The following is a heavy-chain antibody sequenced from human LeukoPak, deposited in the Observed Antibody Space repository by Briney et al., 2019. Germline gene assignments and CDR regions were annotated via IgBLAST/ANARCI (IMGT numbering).Heavy chain of an antibody. V-gene: IGHV1-46*01. CDR3: AKDPRNILAGDFDDFDI. Sequence: GASVKVSCKASGYTSSNYCIHWLRQAARQGFEWMGIFNPTYSIPIYAPPFEGRVTMTSDIFTSTFYMDLSTLRSEDTAVYFCAKDPRNILAGDFDDFDICGQGKVVIVSS. CDR2: FNPTYSIP. CDR1: GYTSSNYC. J-gene: IGHJ3*02. D-gene: IGHD3-9*01.